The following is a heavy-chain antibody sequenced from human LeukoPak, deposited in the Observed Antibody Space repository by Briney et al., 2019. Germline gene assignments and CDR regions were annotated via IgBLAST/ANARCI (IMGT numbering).Heavy chain of an antibody. J-gene: IGHJ4*02. D-gene: IGHD6-25*01. CDR1: GFTFSSYG. V-gene: IGHV3-30*02. CDR2: IRYDGSNK. CDR3: AKDPVRDAVAAYYFDY. Sequence: GGSLRLSCAASGFTFSSYGMHWVRQAPGKGLEWVAFIRYDGSNKYYADSVKGRFTISRDNSKNTLYLQMNSLRAEDTAVYYCAKDPVRDAVAAYYFDYWGQGTLVTVSS.